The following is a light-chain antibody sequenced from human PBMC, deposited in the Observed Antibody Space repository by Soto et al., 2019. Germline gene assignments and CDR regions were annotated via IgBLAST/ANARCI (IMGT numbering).Light chain of an antibody. Sequence: EIVLTQSPGTLSLSPGERATLSCRASQSVSDSYLSWYQQKPGQAPRLLIYASSRATGIPDRFSGSGAGTVYTLSISRLDPEDFAVYYCQHYGTSALFGPGTRVDIK. CDR3: QHYGTSAL. V-gene: IGKV3-20*01. J-gene: IGKJ3*01. CDR2: AS. CDR1: QSVSDSY.